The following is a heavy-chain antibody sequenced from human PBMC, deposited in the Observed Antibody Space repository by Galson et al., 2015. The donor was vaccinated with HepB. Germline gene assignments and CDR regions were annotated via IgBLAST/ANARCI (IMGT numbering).Heavy chain of an antibody. Sequence: SLRLSCAASGFTFSSYAMHWVRQAPGKGLEWVAVISYDGSNKYYADSVKGRFTISRDNSKNTLYLQMNSLRAEDTAVYYCAKEHYGSGARLLYYYGMDVWGQGTTVTVSS. CDR1: GFTFSSYA. D-gene: IGHD3-10*01. CDR3: AKEHYGSGARLLYYYGMDV. V-gene: IGHV3-30-3*01. J-gene: IGHJ6*02. CDR2: ISYDGSNK.